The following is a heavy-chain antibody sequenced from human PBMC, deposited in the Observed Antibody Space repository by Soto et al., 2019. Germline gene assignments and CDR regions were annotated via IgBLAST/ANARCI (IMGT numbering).Heavy chain of an antibody. Sequence: QVQLVESGGGLVKPGGSLRLSCAASGFTFSDYYMSWIRQAPGKGLEWVSYISSSSSYTNYADSVKGRFTISRDNAKNSLYLQMNSLRAEDTAVYYCARDMEQQLVRHFDYWGQGTLVTVSS. CDR1: GFTFSDYY. J-gene: IGHJ4*02. CDR2: ISSSSSYT. CDR3: ARDMEQQLVRHFDY. D-gene: IGHD6-13*01. V-gene: IGHV3-11*05.